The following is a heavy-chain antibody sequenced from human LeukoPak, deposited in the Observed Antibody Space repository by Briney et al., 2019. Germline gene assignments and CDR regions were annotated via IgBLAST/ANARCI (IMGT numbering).Heavy chain of an antibody. V-gene: IGHV3-9*01. CDR1: GFTFDDYA. CDR2: ISWNSGSI. J-gene: IGHJ3*02. Sequence: GGSLRLSCAASGFTFDDYAMHWVRHAPGKGLEWVSGISWNSGSIGYADSVKGRFTVSRDNAKNSLYLQMNSLRAEDTALYYCAKSIAASSLDAFDIWGQGTMVTVSS. D-gene: IGHD6-13*01. CDR3: AKSIAASSLDAFDI.